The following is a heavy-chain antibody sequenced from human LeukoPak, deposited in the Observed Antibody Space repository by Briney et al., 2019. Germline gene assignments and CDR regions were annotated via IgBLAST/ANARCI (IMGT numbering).Heavy chain of an antibody. CDR3: AKGSLGYCSSTNCYAFDY. Sequence: PGGSLRLSCAASGFTFSSYGMSWVRQAPGKGLEWVSAISGSGGSTYHADSVKGRFSISRDNSKNTLYMEMKSLRAEDTAVYYCAKGSLGYCSSTNCYAFDYWGQGTLVTVSS. D-gene: IGHD2-2*01. CDR1: GFTFSSYG. J-gene: IGHJ4*02. V-gene: IGHV3-23*01. CDR2: ISGSGGST.